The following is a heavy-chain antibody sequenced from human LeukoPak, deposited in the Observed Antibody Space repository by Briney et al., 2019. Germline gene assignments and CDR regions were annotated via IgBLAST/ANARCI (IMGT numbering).Heavy chain of an antibody. J-gene: IGHJ4*02. V-gene: IGHV3-30-3*01. CDR2: ISYDGSNK. D-gene: IGHD3-22*01. CDR1: GFTFSSYA. Sequence: TGGSLRLSWEASGFTFSSYAMHWVRQAPGKGLEWLAVISYDGSNKYYADSVKGRFTISRDNSKNTLYLQMNSLRAEDTAVYYCARGKYYYDSSGFVFDYWGQGTLVTVSS. CDR3: ARGKYYYDSSGFVFDY.